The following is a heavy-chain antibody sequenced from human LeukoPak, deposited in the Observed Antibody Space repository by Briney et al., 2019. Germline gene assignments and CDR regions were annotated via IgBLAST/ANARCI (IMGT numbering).Heavy chain of an antibody. CDR3: ARDGYCSGGSCRRGGWFDP. J-gene: IGHJ5*02. V-gene: IGHV3-33*01. Sequence: GRSLRLSCAASGFTFSSYGMHWVRQAPGKGLEWVAVIWYDGSNKYYADSVKGRFTISRDNSKNTLYLQMNSLRAEDTAVYYCARDGYCSGGSCRRGGWFDPWGQGTLVTVSS. D-gene: IGHD2-15*01. CDR2: IWYDGSNK. CDR1: GFTFSSYG.